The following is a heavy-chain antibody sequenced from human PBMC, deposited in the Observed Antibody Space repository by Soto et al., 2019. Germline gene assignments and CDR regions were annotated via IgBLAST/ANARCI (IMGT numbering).Heavy chain of an antibody. CDR1: GGSISSGGYY. CDR3: ARGWGGYFDY. V-gene: IGHV4-31*03. J-gene: IGHJ4*02. CDR2: IYYSEST. Sequence: QVQLQESGPGLVKPSQTLSLTCTVSGGSISSGGYYWSWIRQHPGKGLEWIGYIYYSESTHYNPSIRSRVTISGDASKNQLALRLGSVTAPDTAVYYCARGWGGYFDYWGQGTLVTVSS. D-gene: IGHD3-16*01.